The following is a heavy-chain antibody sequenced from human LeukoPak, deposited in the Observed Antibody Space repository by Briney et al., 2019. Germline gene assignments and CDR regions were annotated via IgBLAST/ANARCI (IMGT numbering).Heavy chain of an antibody. Sequence: PGGSLRLSCEASGITLRSYWMSWVRQAPGKGLEWVANIKQDGSEKYYADSVKGRITISRDNAKNSLHLQMNSLRAEDTAVYYCATRVAATGTGGSFRDWGQGALVTVSS. CDR2: IKQDGSEK. CDR3: ATRVAATGTGGSFRD. CDR1: GITLRSYW. D-gene: IGHD6-13*01. J-gene: IGHJ1*01. V-gene: IGHV3-7*01.